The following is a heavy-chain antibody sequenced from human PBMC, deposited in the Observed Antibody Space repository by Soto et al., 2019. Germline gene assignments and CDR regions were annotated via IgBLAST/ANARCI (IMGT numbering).Heavy chain of an antibody. Sequence: VKVSCKASGYTFTSYYMHWVRQAPGQGLEWMGIINPSGGSTSYAQKFQGRVTMTRDTSTSTVYMELSSLRSEDTAVYYCARAFSGRKYYYGSGSLDYFDYWGQGTLVTVSS. V-gene: IGHV1-46*01. CDR1: GYTFTSYY. CDR3: ARAFSGRKYYYGSGSLDYFDY. D-gene: IGHD3-10*01. CDR2: INPSGGST. J-gene: IGHJ4*02.